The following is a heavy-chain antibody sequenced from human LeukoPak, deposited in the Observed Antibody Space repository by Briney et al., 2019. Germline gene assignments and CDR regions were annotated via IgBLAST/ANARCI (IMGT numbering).Heavy chain of an antibody. J-gene: IGHJ5*02. CDR2: IHSNGYT. D-gene: IGHD1-26*01. V-gene: IGHV4-4*09. Sequence: SETLSLTCTVSGGSISSYYWGWIRQPPGQGLEWIAYIHSNGYTNYNPSLKSRVTISVDTSKNQFSLKVTSVTAADSAVYYCAKRQGPDSGSYDYFDPWGQGTLVIVSS. CDR1: GGSISSYY. CDR3: AKRQGPDSGSYDYFDP.